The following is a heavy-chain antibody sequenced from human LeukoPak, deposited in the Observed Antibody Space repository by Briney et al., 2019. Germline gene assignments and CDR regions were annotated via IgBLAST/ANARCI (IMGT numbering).Heavy chain of an antibody. J-gene: IGHJ4*02. CDR2: INHIGST. Sequence: SETPSLTRAVYGGSFSGYYWSWIRQPPAQGLEWIGVINHIGSTNYNPSLKSRVTISVDTSKNQFSLKLSSVTAADTAVYYCARDQNGSVQDYWGQGTLVTVSS. V-gene: IGHV4-34*01. CDR3: ARDQNGSVQDY. D-gene: IGHD5/OR15-5a*01. CDR1: GGSFSGYY.